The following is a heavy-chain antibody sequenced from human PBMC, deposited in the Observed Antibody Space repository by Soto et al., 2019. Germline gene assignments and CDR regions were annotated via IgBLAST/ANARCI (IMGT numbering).Heavy chain of an antibody. D-gene: IGHD1-7*01. CDR2: VCLSGHT. CDR1: GYSVTSCSY. J-gene: IGHJ4*02. CDR3: ARARIVVSGTIVDF. Sequence: PSETLSLTCTVSGYSVTSCSYCGWFRQPPEKGLEWIGSVCLSGHTYHNPSLMSRVTISIDTSKNQFSLKLTSVTAADTAVYYCARARIVVSGTIVDFWGLGTLVTVSS. V-gene: IGHV4-38-2*02.